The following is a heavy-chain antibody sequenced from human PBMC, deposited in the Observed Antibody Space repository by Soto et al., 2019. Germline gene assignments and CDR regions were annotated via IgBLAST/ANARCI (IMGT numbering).Heavy chain of an antibody. Sequence: PSATLSLTCAVSGFSISSGYYWDWIRQPPGRGPEWIASIFHSGTSYYNPSFKSRVTISVDTSKNQFSLSLRSVTAEDTAVYYCARASYDVLTAWGRGTLVTVSS. J-gene: IGHJ5*02. CDR1: GFSISSGYY. V-gene: IGHV4-38-2*01. CDR3: ARASYDVLTA. D-gene: IGHD3-9*01. CDR2: IFHSGTS.